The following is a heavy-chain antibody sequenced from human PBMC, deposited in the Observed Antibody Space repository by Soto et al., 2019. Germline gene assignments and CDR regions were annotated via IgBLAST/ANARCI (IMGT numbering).Heavy chain of an antibody. J-gene: IGHJ4*02. CDR3: ARGLYLKYGQDY. D-gene: IGHD2-2*01. CDR2: INGDGGST. V-gene: IGHV3-74*01. CDR1: GFTFSSYW. Sequence: EVQLVESGGGLVQTGGSLRLSCAASGFTFSSYWMHWVRQAPGKGVVWVSRINGDGGSTNYADSVKGRFTISRDNAKNTVYLQVDSLRAEDTAVYYCARGLYLKYGQDYWGQGTPVTVSS.